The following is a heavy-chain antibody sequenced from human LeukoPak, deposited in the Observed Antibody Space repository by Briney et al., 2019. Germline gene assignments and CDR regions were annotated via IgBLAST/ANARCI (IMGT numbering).Heavy chain of an antibody. CDR2: IYTSGST. Sequence: SETPSLTCTVSGGSISSYYWSWVRQPAGKGLEWIGRIYTSGSTNYNPSLKSRVAMSVDTSKNQFSLKLSSVTAADTAVYYCARDLAVAGIYNWFDPWGQGTLVTVSS. J-gene: IGHJ5*02. V-gene: IGHV4-4*07. CDR3: ARDLAVAGIYNWFDP. D-gene: IGHD6-19*01. CDR1: GGSISSYY.